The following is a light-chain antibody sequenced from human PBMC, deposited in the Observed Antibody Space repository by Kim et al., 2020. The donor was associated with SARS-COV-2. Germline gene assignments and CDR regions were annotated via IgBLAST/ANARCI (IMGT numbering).Light chain of an antibody. J-gene: IGLJ1*01. Sequence: SSELTQDPAVSVALGQTVRITCQGDSLRTYYASWYQQKPGQAPVLVIYDENNRPSGIPDRFSASSSGNTAYLTITGAQAEDEADYYCNSRDSSGNSYFFGTGTKVTVL. CDR3: NSRDSSGNSYF. CDR1: SLRTYY. CDR2: DEN. V-gene: IGLV3-19*01.